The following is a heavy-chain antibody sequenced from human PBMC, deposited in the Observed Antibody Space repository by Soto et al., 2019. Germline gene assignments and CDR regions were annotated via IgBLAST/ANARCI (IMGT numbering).Heavy chain of an antibody. V-gene: IGHV5-51*01. CDR3: ARHRVGARFDAFDI. Sequence: GESLKISCKASGYSFTTYCIGWVLQMPWKGLEWMGIIYPGDSDTRYSPSFQGQVTISADKSISTAYLQWSSLKASDTAMYYCARHRVGARFDAFDIWGQGTMVTVSS. CDR1: GYSFTTYC. CDR2: IYPGDSDT. J-gene: IGHJ3*02. D-gene: IGHD1-26*01.